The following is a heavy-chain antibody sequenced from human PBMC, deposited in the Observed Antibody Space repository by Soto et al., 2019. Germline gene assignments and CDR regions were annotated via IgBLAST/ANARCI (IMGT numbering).Heavy chain of an antibody. J-gene: IGHJ5*02. D-gene: IGHD6-13*01. Sequence: ASVKVSCKASGYTFTGYDINWVRQAPGQGLEWTGWMNPNSGNTGYAQKFQGRVTMTRNTSISTTYMDLSSLRSEDTAVYYCARGLRNPTAAGNWFDPWGQGTLVTVSS. CDR2: MNPNSGNT. CDR1: GYTFTGYD. CDR3: ARGLRNPTAAGNWFDP. V-gene: IGHV1-8*01.